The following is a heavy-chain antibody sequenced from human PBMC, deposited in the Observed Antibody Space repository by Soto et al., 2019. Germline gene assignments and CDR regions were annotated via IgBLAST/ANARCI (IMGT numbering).Heavy chain of an antibody. J-gene: IGHJ2*01. Sequence: EVQLLESGGGLARPGGSLRLSCVASGFIFSDYAMTWIRQAPGKGLEWVATISASGGNIEYPDSLKGRFTISGDNAKKTFYLQINGLTADDTAVYYCAKVAGGLFYFDLWGRGTLVTVSS. CDR1: GFIFSDYA. V-gene: IGHV3-23*01. CDR2: ISASGGNI. CDR3: AKVAGGLFYFDL. D-gene: IGHD3-10*02.